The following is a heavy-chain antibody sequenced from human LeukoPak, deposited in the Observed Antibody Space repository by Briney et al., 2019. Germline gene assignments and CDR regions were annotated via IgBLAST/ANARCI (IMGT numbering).Heavy chain of an antibody. CDR1: GESFSDFY. Sequence: SETLSLTCAVYGESFSDFYWNWIRQPPGKGLEWIGYIYYSGSTDYNPSLKSRVTISVDTSKKQFSLRLSSVTAADTAVYYCARLRGSSAYTNVPTRYYYYYMDVWDRGTTVTVSS. D-gene: IGHD5-12*01. CDR2: IYYSGST. J-gene: IGHJ6*03. CDR3: ARLRGSSAYTNVPTRYYYYYMDV. V-gene: IGHV4-59*12.